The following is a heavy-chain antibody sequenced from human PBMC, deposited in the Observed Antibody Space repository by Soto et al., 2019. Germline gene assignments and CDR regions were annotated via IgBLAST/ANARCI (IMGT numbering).Heavy chain of an antibody. CDR1: GFTFSSYE. J-gene: IGHJ6*02. D-gene: IGHD3-9*01. CDR3: ARDRVLYDILTGYSNHYYYYGMDV. CDR2: ISSSGSTI. Sequence: RLSCAASGFTFSSYEMNWVRQAPGKGLEWVSYISSSGSTISYADSVKSRFTISRDNAKNSLYLQMNSLRAEDTAVYYCARDRVLYDILTGYSNHYYYYGMDVWGQGTTVTVSS. V-gene: IGHV3-48*03.